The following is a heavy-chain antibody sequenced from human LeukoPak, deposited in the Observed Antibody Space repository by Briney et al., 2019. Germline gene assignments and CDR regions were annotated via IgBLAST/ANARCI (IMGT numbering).Heavy chain of an antibody. J-gene: IGHJ4*02. CDR3: ARNYDRRPFDY. D-gene: IGHD3-22*01. CDR2: INAYNGNT. V-gene: IGHV1-18*01. Sequence: ASVKVSCKASGYTFSSYAISWVRQAPGQGLEWMGWINAYNGNTNYAQNLQDRVTTTTDASTSTAYMELRSLRSDDTALYYCARNYDRRPFDYWGQGTLVTVSS. CDR1: GYTFSSYA.